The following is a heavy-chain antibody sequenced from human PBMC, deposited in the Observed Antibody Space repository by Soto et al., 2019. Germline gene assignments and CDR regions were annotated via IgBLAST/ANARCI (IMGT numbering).Heavy chain of an antibody. CDR1: GFTFSSYS. J-gene: IGHJ6*02. CDR2: ITSSSSYI. V-gene: IGHV3-21*01. CDR3: GSRHYGMDV. Sequence: EVELVESGGGLVKPGGSLRLSCAASGFTFSSYSMNWVRQAPGKGLEWVSSITSSSSYIYYADSVKGRFTISRDNAKNSLYLQMNSRGAEDTAVYYCGSRHYGMDVWGQGTTVTVSS.